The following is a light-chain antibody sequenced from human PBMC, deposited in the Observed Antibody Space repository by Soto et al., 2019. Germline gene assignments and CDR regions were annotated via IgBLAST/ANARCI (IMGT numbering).Light chain of an antibody. CDR2: DAS. Sequence: DVLMTQSPSSLSASVGDRVTITCQASQDINNYLNWYQQKPGKAHKLLIYDASNLETGVPLRFSGSGSGTEFTLTISSLQHEEIATYYCQQCDNLPYTFGQGTKLEMK. CDR3: QQCDNLPYT. CDR1: QDINNY. V-gene: IGKV1-33*01. J-gene: IGKJ2*01.